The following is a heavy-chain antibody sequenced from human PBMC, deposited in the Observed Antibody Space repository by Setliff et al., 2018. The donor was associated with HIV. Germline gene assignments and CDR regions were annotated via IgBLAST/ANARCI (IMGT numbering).Heavy chain of an antibody. D-gene: IGHD3-16*01. CDR2: INGSGTNT. Sequence: GGSLRLSCAASGFSFSSHVMTWARQAPGKGLEWVSSINGSGTNTYYTDSVRGRFTLSRDNSRNTVFLQMNSLRVEDTAVYYCTKAWGPSSQPIHWLDPWGQGTQVTVSS. CDR3: TKAWGPSSQPIHWLDP. J-gene: IGHJ5*02. CDR1: GFSFSSHV. V-gene: IGHV3-23*01.